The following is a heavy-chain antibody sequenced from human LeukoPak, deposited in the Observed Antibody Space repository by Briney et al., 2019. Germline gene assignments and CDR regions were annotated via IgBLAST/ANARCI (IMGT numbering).Heavy chain of an antibody. CDR3: ARSLLSGSYYYGLDY. V-gene: IGHV3-21*06. D-gene: IGHD3-10*01. Sequence: GGSLRLSCAASGFTFSSSTMNWVRQAPGKGLEWVSSISGGSIYIYYADSVKGRFTISRDNGKNPLYLQMNSLRAEDTAVNFCARSLLSGSYYYGLDYWGQGTLVTVSS. CDR1: GFTFSSST. CDR2: ISGGSIYI. J-gene: IGHJ4*02.